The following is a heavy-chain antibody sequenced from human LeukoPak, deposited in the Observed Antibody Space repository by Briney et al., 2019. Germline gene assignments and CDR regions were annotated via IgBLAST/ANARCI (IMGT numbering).Heavy chain of an antibody. CDR2: ISGRGVST. V-gene: IGHV3-23*01. CDR1: GFTFSSYA. D-gene: IGHD1-26*01. CDR3: ASLGAMGATIRY. J-gene: IGHJ4*02. Sequence: GGPLSLPWAALGFTFSSYALTWVARAPGRGWSWVSAISGRGVSTYYADSVKGRFTISRDNSKNTLDLQMNSLRADDTAVYYCASLGAMGATIRYWGQGTLVTVSS.